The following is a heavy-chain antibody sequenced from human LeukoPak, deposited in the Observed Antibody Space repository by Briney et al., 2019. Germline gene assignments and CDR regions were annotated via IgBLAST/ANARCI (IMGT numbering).Heavy chain of an antibody. V-gene: IGHV3-48*04. CDR2: ISSSSSTI. J-gene: IGHJ4*02. Sequence: GGSLRLSCAASGFTFSSYSMNWVRQAPWKGLEWVSYISSSSSTIYYADSVKGRFTISRDNAKNSLYLQMNSLRAEDTAVYYCARGGSGYEFDYWGQGTQVTVSS. CDR1: GFTFSSYS. D-gene: IGHD5-12*01. CDR3: ARGGSGYEFDY.